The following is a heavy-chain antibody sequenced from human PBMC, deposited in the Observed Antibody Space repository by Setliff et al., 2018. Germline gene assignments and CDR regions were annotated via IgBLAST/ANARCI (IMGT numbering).Heavy chain of an antibody. J-gene: IGHJ6*02. D-gene: IGHD3-10*01. CDR3: ARLSWDGLRYYGLDV. CDR2: INHSGST. Sequence: SETLSLTCTVSGGSISSSSHYWGWFRQPPGKGLEWIGDINHSGSTNYSPSLKSRVTISVDTSKNQFSLTLSSVTAADTAVYYCARLSWDGLRYYGLDVWGQGTLVTVSS. V-gene: IGHV4-39*07. CDR1: GGSISSSSHY.